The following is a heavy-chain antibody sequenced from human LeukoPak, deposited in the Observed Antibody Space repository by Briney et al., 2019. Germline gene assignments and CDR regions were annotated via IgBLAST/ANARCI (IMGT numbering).Heavy chain of an antibody. D-gene: IGHD3-10*01. CDR3: AKVVRRLDPDFDY. V-gene: IGHV3-30*18. Sequence: QPGGSLRLSCAASGFTFSSYGMHWVRQAPGKGLEWVAVISYDGSNKYYADSVKGRFTISRDNSKNTLYLQINSLRPEDTAVYYCAKVVRRLDPDFDYWGQGTLVTVSS. J-gene: IGHJ4*02. CDR1: GFTFSSYG. CDR2: ISYDGSNK.